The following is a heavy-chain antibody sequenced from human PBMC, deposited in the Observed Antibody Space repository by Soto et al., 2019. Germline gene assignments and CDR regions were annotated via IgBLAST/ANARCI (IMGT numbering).Heavy chain of an antibody. J-gene: IGHJ6*02. CDR3: ARGRSKSTDGYYYYYGMDV. Sequence: ASVKVSCKASGYTFTSYAMHWVRQAPGQRLEWMGWINAGNGNTKYSQKFQGRVTITRDTSASTAYMELSSLRSEDTAVYYCARGRSKSTDGYYYYYGMDVWGQGTTVTVSS. CDR2: INAGNGNT. V-gene: IGHV1-3*01. CDR1: GYTFTSYA. D-gene: IGHD4-17*01.